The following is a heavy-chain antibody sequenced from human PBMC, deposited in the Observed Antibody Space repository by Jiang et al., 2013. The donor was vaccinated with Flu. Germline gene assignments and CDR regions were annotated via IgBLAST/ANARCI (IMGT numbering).Heavy chain of an antibody. Sequence: LLKPSETLSLTCAVYGGSFSGYYWSWIRQPPGKGLEWIGEINHSGSTNYNPSLKSRVTISVDTSKNQFSLKLSSVTAADTAVYYCARGLKFKQYSNQPGYWGQGTLVTVSS. CDR3: ARGLKFKQYSNQPGY. CDR1: GGSFSGYY. J-gene: IGHJ4*02. D-gene: IGHD6-6*01. CDR2: INHSGST. V-gene: IGHV4-34*01.